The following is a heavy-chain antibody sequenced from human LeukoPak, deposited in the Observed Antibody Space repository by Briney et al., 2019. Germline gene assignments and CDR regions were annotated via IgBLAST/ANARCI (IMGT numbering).Heavy chain of an antibody. J-gene: IGHJ4*02. Sequence: GGSLRLSCAASGFTFDDYAMHWVRQAPGKGLEWVSGISWNSGSIGYADSVKGRFTISRDNAKNSLYLQMNSLRAEDTALYHCAKAGESAYYYDSSGYYFDYWGQGTLVNVSS. CDR1: GFTFDDYA. CDR3: AKAGESAYYYDSSGYYFDY. D-gene: IGHD3-22*01. V-gene: IGHV3-9*01. CDR2: ISWNSGSI.